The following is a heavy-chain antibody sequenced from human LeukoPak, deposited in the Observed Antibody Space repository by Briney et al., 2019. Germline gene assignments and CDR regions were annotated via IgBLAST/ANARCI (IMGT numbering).Heavy chain of an antibody. Sequence: ASVKVSCKASGYTFTSYDINWVRQATGQGLEWMGWMNPNSGNTGYAQKFQGRVTMTRNTSISTAYMELSSLRSEDTAMYYCARVDRYHYYLDVWGKGTTVTVSS. V-gene: IGHV1-8*01. J-gene: IGHJ6*03. CDR1: GYTFTSYD. CDR2: MNPNSGNT. CDR3: ARVDRYHYYLDV.